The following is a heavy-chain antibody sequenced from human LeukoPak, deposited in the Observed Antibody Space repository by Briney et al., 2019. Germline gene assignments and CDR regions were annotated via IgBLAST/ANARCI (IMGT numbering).Heavy chain of an antibody. D-gene: IGHD6-19*01. CDR1: GGSISSYY. Sequence: SETLSLTCTVSGGSISSYYWSWIRQPPGKGLEWIGYIYYSGSTNYNPSLKSRVTISVDTSKNQFSLKLGSVTAADTAVYYCARDLAVGFDYWGQGTLVTVSS. CDR3: ARDLAVGFDY. J-gene: IGHJ4*02. V-gene: IGHV4-59*01. CDR2: IYYSGST.